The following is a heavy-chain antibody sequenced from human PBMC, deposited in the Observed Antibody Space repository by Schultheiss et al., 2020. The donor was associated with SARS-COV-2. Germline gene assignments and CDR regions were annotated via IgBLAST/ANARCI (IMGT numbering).Heavy chain of an antibody. CDR1: GFTFSRFG. Sequence: GGSLRLSCAASGFTFSRFGMYWVRQAPGKGLEWVAVIWNDGSNRYYVDSVKDRFTISRDNSKNTLYLQMNSLRAEDTAVYYCARDRGYSSSWRRNYGMDVWGQGTTVTVSS. CDR2: IWNDGSNR. CDR3: ARDRGYSSSWRRNYGMDV. V-gene: IGHV3-33*07. D-gene: IGHD6-13*01. J-gene: IGHJ6*02.